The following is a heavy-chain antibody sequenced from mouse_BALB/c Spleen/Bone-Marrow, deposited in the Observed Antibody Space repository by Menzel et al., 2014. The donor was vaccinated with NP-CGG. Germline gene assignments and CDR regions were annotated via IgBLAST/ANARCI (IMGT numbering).Heavy chain of an antibody. D-gene: IGHD2-1*01. CDR1: GYAFSSSW. J-gene: IGHJ1*01. Sequence: QVQLQQSGAELVKPGASVKISCKASGYAFSSSWMNWVKQRPGQGLEWIGRIYPGDGDTNYNGKFKGKATLTADKSSSTAYMQLSSLTSVDSAVYFCARGGNIWYFDVWGAGTTVTVSS. CDR2: IYPGDGDT. CDR3: ARGGNIWYFDV. V-gene: IGHV1-82*01.